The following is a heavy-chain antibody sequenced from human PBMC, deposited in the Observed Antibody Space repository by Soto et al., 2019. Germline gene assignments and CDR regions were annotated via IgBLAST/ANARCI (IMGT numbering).Heavy chain of an antibody. V-gene: IGHV3-49*05. CDR1: GFTFGDYA. D-gene: IGHD3-10*01. CDR3: TWFGELLFDAFDI. Sequence: EVQLVESGGGLVKPGRSLRLSCTASGFTFGDYAMSWFRQAPGKGLEWVGFIRSKAYGGTTEYAASVKGRFTISRDDSKSIAYLQMISLKTEDSAVYYCTWFGELLFDAFDIWGQGTMVTVSS. CDR2: IRSKAYGGTT. J-gene: IGHJ3*02.